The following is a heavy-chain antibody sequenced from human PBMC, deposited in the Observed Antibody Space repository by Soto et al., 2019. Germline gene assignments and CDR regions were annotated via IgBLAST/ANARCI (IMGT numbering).Heavy chain of an antibody. Sequence: QVQLVESGGGVVQPGRSLRLSCAASGFTFSSYGMHWVRQAPGKGLEWVAVITRDGSNTYYADSVMGRFTISRDNSKKTVILQMNSLRAEDTAVYSCANDPWIHQTTGWFYYFDYWGQGTLVTVSS. V-gene: IGHV3-30*18. CDR2: ITRDGSNT. J-gene: IGHJ4*02. CDR1: GFTFSSYG. D-gene: IGHD6-19*01. CDR3: ANDPWIHQTTGWFYYFDY.